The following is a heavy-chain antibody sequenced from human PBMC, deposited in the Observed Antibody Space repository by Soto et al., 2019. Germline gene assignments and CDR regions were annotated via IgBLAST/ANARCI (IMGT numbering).Heavy chain of an antibody. CDR1: GFTFSTCD. D-gene: IGHD3-10*01. V-gene: IGHV3-23*01. Sequence: EVQLLDSGGGLVQPGGSLRVSCTACGFTFSTCDMGWVRQAPGRGLEWVSSINARGSNTHYAVSVKGRFTISRDNSKNMLSLQLNSLRAEDTAVYYCARLVTSSGHAFDFWGRGTMVTVSS. CDR3: ARLVTSSGHAFDF. J-gene: IGHJ3*01. CDR2: INARGSNT.